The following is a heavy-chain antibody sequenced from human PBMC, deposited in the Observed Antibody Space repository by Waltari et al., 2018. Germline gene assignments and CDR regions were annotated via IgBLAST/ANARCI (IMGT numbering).Heavy chain of an antibody. CDR2: IYTSGST. V-gene: IGHV4-61*02. J-gene: IGHJ6*02. CDR3: ARDHYDSSGYWAYYYYGMDV. CDR1: GGSISSGSYY. D-gene: IGHD3-22*01. Sequence: QVQLQESGPGLVKPSQTLSLTCTVSGGSISSGSYYWSWIRQPAGEGLEWIGRIYTSGSTNYNPSLKSRVTISVDTSKNQFSLKLSSVTAADTAVYYCARDHYDSSGYWAYYYYGMDVWGQGTTVTVSS.